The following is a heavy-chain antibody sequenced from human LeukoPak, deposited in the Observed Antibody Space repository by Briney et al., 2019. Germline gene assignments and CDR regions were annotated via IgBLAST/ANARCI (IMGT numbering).Heavy chain of an antibody. D-gene: IGHD2-2*01. J-gene: IGHJ4*02. CDR2: IIPNSGGT. Sequence: SVTVSCKASGYTFTVYFMHWVRQAPGQGLEGMGWIIPNSGGTNYAHKFLGRVTMTTYTSISTAYMELSRLRYDDTAVYYCASSIVYCSSTSCYFNWGQGTLVTVSS. V-gene: IGHV1-2*07. CDR1: GYTFTVYF. CDR3: ASSIVYCSSTSCYFN.